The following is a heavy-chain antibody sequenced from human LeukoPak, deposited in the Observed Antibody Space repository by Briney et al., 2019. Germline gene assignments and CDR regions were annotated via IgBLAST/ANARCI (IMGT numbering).Heavy chain of an antibody. Sequence: ASVKVSCKASGYTFTGYYMHWVRQAPGQGLEWMGWMNPNSGNTGYAQKFQGRVTMTRNTSISTAYMELCSLRSEDTAVYYCARRRSRYMDVCGKGTTVTISS. CDR2: MNPNSGNT. V-gene: IGHV1-8*02. CDR1: GYTFTGYY. CDR3: ARRRSRYMDV. J-gene: IGHJ6*03.